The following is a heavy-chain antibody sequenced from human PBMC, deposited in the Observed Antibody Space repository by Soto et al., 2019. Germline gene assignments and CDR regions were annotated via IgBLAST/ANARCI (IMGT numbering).Heavy chain of an antibody. V-gene: IGHV4-31*03. CDR2: IYHTGST. J-gene: IGHJ4*02. Sequence: PSETLSLTCTVSGGSIRRGSYFWSWIRQHPGRGLEWIGYIYHTGSTYYNPSLKSRVTISVDTSKNQFSLRLTSVTAADTAVYYCERIRIPAAGSSWGQGTLVTVSS. CDR3: ERIRIPAAGSS. D-gene: IGHD6-13*01. CDR1: GGSIRRGSYF.